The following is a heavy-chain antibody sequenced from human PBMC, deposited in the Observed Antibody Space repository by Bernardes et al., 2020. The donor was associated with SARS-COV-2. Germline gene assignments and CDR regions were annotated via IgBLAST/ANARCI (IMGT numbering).Heavy chain of an antibody. CDR1: GFTFSSYG. V-gene: IGHV3-33*01. D-gene: IGHD6-13*01. CDR2: IWYDGSNK. Sequence: GGSLRLSCAASGFTFSSYGMHWVRQAPGKGLEWVAVIWYDGSNKYYADSVKGRFTISRDNSKNTLYLQMNSLRAEDTAVYYCARERDSSSWTEYYFDYWGQGTLVTVSS. J-gene: IGHJ4*02. CDR3: ARERDSSSWTEYYFDY.